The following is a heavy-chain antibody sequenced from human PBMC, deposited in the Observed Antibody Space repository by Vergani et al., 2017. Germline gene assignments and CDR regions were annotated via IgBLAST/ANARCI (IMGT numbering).Heavy chain of an antibody. V-gene: IGHV4-59*12. D-gene: IGHD2-21*01. CDR1: GGSISSYY. CDR3: AGGPVVYYYYGMDV. Sequence: QVQLQESGPGLVKPSETLSLTCTVSGGSISSYYWSWIRQPPGKGLEWIGYIYYSGSTNYNPSLKSRVTISVDTSKNQFSLKLSSVTAADTAVYYCAGGPVVYYYYGMDVWVQGTTVTVSS. J-gene: IGHJ6*02. CDR2: IYYSGST.